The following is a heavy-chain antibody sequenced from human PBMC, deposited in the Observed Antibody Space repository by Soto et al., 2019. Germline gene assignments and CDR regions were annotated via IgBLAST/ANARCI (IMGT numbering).Heavy chain of an antibody. CDR3: ARIYCTTTTCDSWFDP. V-gene: IGHV5-51*01. CDR2: IYPGDSDT. J-gene: IGHJ5*02. CDR1: GYTFTNYW. Sequence: PGESLKISCKGSGYTFTNYWIGWVRQMPGKGLEWMGIIYPGDSDTKYNPAFQGHVTISADKATSTAYLQWSSLKASDTAMYFCARIYCTTTTCDSWFDPWGQGTLVTVSS. D-gene: IGHD2-2*01.